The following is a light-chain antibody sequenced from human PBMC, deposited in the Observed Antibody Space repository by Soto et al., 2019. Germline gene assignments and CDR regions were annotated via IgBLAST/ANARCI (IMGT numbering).Light chain of an antibody. V-gene: IGKV1-5*03. J-gene: IGKJ1*01. CDR1: QSISSW. CDR3: QQYNSYSRT. CDR2: KAS. Sequence: DIQMTQCPSTLSASVGDIVTIACRASQSISSWLAWYQQRPGKAPKLLIYKASSLASGVPSRFSGSGSGTEFTLTISSLEPDDFATYYCQQYNSYSRTFGQGTKVDIK.